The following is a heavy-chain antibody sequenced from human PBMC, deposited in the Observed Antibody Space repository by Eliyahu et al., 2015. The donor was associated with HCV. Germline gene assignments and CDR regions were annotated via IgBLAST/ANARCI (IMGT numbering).Heavy chain of an antibody. J-gene: IGHJ5*02. Sequence: SGSTNYNPSLKSRVTISVDTSKNQFSLKLSSVTAADTAVYYCAREITIFGVVSTGGWFDPWGQGTLVTVSS. D-gene: IGHD3-3*01. CDR2: SGST. V-gene: IGHV4-59*01. CDR3: AREITIFGVVSTGGWFDP.